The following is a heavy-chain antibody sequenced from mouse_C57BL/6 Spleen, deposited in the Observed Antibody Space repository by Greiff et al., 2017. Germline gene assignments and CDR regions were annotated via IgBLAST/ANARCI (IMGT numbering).Heavy chain of an antibody. Sequence: QVQLQQPGAELVMPGASVKLSCKASGYTFTSYWMHWVKKRPGQGLEWIGEIDPSDSYTNYNQKFKGKSTLTVDKSSSTAYIVLSSLTSEDSAVYYCARWTAQATGAWFAYWGQGTLVTVSA. CDR2: IDPSDSYT. V-gene: IGHV1-69*01. D-gene: IGHD3-2*02. CDR1: GYTFTSYW. CDR3: ARWTAQATGAWFAY. J-gene: IGHJ3*01.